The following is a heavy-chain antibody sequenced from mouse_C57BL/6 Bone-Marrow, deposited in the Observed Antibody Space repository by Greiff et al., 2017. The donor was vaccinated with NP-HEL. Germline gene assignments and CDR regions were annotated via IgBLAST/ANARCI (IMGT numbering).Heavy chain of an antibody. J-gene: IGHJ3*01. Sequence: EVQVVESGGDLVKPGGSLKLSCAASGFTFSSYGMSWVRQTPDKRLEWVATISSGGSYTYYPDSVKGRFTISRDNAKNTLYLQMSSLKSEDTAMYYCARLGSNYDAYWGQGTLVTVSA. V-gene: IGHV5-6*01. CDR3: ARLGSNYDAY. CDR2: ISSGGSYT. D-gene: IGHD2-5*01. CDR1: GFTFSSYG.